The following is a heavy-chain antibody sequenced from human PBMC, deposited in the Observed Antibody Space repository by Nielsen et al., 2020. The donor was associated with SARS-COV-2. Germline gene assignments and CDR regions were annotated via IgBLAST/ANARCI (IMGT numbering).Heavy chain of an antibody. J-gene: IGHJ6*02. CDR3: ARDRTGTTDGLGYYYYGMDV. V-gene: IGHV3-48*03. Sequence: GESLKISCVASEFNFSSYEMNWVRQAPGKGLEWVSYISSSGSPIYYADSVKGRFTISRDNTKNSLFLQMNSLRAEDTAVYYCARDRTGTTDGLGYYYYGMDVWGQGTTVTVSS. D-gene: IGHD1-1*01. CDR1: EFNFSSYE. CDR2: ISSSGSPI.